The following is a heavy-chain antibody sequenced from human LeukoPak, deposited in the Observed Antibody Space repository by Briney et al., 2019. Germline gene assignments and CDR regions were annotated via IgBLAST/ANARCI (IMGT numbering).Heavy chain of an antibody. CDR2: IRSKANSYAT. Sequence: GGSLRLSCAASGFTFSGSAMHWVRQASGKGLEWVGRIRSKANSYATAYAASVKGRFTISRDDSKNTAYLQMNSLKTEDTAVYYCTSLGYCSGGSCLDYWGQGTLVTVSS. CDR3: TSLGYCSGGSCLDY. V-gene: IGHV3-73*01. J-gene: IGHJ4*02. CDR1: GFTFSGSA. D-gene: IGHD2-15*01.